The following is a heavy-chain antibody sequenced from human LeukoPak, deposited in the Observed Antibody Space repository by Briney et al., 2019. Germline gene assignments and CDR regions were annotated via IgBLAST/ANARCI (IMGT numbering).Heavy chain of an antibody. J-gene: IGHJ6*02. CDR2: IYYSGST. V-gene: IGHV4-59*08. D-gene: IGHD5-12*01. CDR1: GSSISSYY. Sequence: SETLSLTCTVSGSSISSYYWSWIRQPPGKGLEWIGYIYYSGSTNYNPSLKSRVTISVDTSKNQFSLKLSSVTAADTAVYYCARHLGGYSGYDYYYYYGMDVWGQGTTATVSS. CDR3: ARHLGGYSGYDYYYYYGMDV.